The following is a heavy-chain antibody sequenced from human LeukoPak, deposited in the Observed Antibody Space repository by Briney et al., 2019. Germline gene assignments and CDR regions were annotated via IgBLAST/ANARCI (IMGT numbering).Heavy chain of an antibody. V-gene: IGHV4-34*01. CDR2: INHSGST. CDR3: ARGGCSSTSCSSYDWFDP. J-gene: IGHJ5*02. Sequence: SETLSLTCAVYGGSFSGYYWSWIRQPPGKGLEWIGEINHSGSTNYNPSLKSRDTISVDTSKNQFSLKLSSVTAADTAVYYCARGGCSSTSCSSYDWFDPWGQGTLVTVSS. CDR1: GGSFSGYY. D-gene: IGHD2-2*01.